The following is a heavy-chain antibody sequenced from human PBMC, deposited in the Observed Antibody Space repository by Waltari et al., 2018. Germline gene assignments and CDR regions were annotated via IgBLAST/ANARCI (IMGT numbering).Heavy chain of an antibody. CDR2: INPGSGIT. CDR1: GYSFTGPL. D-gene: IGHD2-15*01. J-gene: IGHJ4*02. CDR3: ATKGVVLPATFDY. V-gene: IGHV1-2*02. Sequence: QAQLVQSGAELREPGASVKVSGKASGYSFTGPLIHWVRQAPGQGLEWMGWINPGSGITNYAQKFQGRVTMTRDTSISTAYVELSSLRIDDTAAYYCATKGVVLPATFDYWGQGTLVTVSS.